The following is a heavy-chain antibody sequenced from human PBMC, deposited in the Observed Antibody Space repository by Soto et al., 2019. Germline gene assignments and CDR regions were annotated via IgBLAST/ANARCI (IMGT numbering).Heavy chain of an antibody. Sequence: SLRLSCAASGFTFSSYAMHWVRQAPGKGLEWVAVISYDGSNKYYADSVKGRFTISRDNSKNTLYLQMNSLRAEDTAVYYCARNTYSPSRWGYYYYYYGMDVWGQGTTVTVSS. CDR2: ISYDGSNK. J-gene: IGHJ6*02. V-gene: IGHV3-30-3*01. CDR1: GFTFSSYA. CDR3: ARNTYSPSRWGYYYYYYGMDV. D-gene: IGHD5-18*01.